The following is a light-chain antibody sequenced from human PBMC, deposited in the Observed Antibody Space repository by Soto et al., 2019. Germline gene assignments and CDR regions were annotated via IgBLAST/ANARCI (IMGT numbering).Light chain of an antibody. V-gene: IGLV2-11*01. CDR3: SSYAGIYIHVA. CDR1: SSDVGAYDY. J-gene: IGLJ2*01. CDR2: DVF. Sequence: QSVLTQPRSVSGSPGQSVTISCTGNSSDVGAYDYVSWYQQHPGKAPKLMIYDVFKRPSGVPDRFSGSKSGNTASLTISGLQAEDEADYYCSSYAGIYIHVAIGGGTKLTVL.